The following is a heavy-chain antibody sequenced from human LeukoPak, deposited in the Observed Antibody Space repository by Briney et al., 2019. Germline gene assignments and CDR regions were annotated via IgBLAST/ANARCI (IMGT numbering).Heavy chain of an antibody. CDR1: GGSFSGYY. CDR3: ARGTLYYDCSRGYYRKWFDP. J-gene: IGHJ5*02. CDR2: INHSGST. V-gene: IGHV4-34*01. Sequence: KTSETLSHTCAVYGGSFSGYYWSWIRQPPGKGLEWIGEINHSGSTNYNPSLKSRVTISVDTSKNQFSLKLSSVTAADTAVYYCARGTLYYDCSRGYYRKWFDPWGQGTLVTVSS. D-gene: IGHD3-3*01.